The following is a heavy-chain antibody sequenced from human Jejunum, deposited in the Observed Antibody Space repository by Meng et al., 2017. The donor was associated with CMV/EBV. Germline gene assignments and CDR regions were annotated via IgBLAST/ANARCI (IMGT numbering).Heavy chain of an antibody. J-gene: IGHJ4*02. D-gene: IGHD3-16*01. CDR2: IDYSGTT. CDR1: GGSISGYY. V-gene: IGHV4-59*01. CDR3: ARGWGTTSPWDY. Sequence: SFSGGSISGYYFSWIRQPPGKGLEWIGNIDYSGTTKYNPSLKSRVTISVAPSKSQLSLKLGSVSAADTAQYYCARGWGTTSPWDYWGQGMLVTVSS.